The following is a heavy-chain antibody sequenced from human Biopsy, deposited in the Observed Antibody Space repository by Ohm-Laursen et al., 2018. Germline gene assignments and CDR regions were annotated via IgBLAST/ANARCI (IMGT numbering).Heavy chain of an antibody. V-gene: IGHV3-15*01. CDR3: TTYQY. CDR2: IKSKTDGGTI. Sequence: SLRLSCTASGLTFTTALMSWVRQAPGKGLEWVGRIKSKTDGGTIDYAASVKGGIIISRDDSKKTVYLQMNNLKTEDTGVYYCTTYQYWGQGTLVTVSS. D-gene: IGHD3-16*02. J-gene: IGHJ4*02. CDR1: GLTFTTAL.